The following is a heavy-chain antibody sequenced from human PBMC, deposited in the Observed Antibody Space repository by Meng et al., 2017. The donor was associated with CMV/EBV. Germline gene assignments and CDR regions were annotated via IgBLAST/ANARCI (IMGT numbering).Heavy chain of an antibody. CDR1: VYTFTGYY. CDR2: INPNSGGT. D-gene: IGHD3-3*01. Sequence: ASVTVSCKASVYTFTGYYMHWVRQAPGQGLEWMGWINPNSGGTNYAQKFQGRVTMTRDTSISTDYMELSRLRSDDTAVYYCARVLLRFLEWLSDYGMDVWGQGTTVTVSS. J-gene: IGHJ6*02. CDR3: ARVLLRFLEWLSDYGMDV. V-gene: IGHV1-2*02.